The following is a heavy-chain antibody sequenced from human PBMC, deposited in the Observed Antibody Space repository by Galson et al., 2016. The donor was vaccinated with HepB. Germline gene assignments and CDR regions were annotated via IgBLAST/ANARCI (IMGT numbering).Heavy chain of an antibody. CDR2: IYWDDDK. CDR1: GFSLSTSSVG. V-gene: IGHV2-5*02. Sequence: ALVKPTQTLTLTCTLSGFSLSTSSVGVGWIRQPPGKALEWLASIYWDDDKRYSSSLKHRLTIAKDTSKNEVVLMVTNMDPVDTGTYYCARQKYHDLWVPGGLDVWGQGTTVTVSS. D-gene: IGHD3-3*01. J-gene: IGHJ6*02. CDR3: ARQKYHDLWVPGGLDV.